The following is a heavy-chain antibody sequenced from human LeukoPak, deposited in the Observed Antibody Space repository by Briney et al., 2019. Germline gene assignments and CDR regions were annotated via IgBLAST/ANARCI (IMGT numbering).Heavy chain of an antibody. CDR1: GGSFSGCY. J-gene: IGHJ5*02. CDR3: ARDGRDGYTYWFDP. Sequence: SETLARACAVYGGSFSGCYWSWIRQPPGNGLEWIGGINHSGSTNYNPSLKSRVTISVDTSKNQFSMKLSSVTAADTAVYYCARDGRDGYTYWFDPRGQGTLVTVSS. D-gene: IGHD5-24*01. CDR2: INHSGST. V-gene: IGHV4-34*01.